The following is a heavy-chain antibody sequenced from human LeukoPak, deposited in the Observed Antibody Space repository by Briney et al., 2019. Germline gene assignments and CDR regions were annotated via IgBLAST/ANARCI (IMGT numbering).Heavy chain of an antibody. CDR3: ARVFRGDFYMDV. CDR1: GGSISSGTYY. Sequence: SETLSLTCTVSGGSISSGTYYWTWIRQHPGKGLEWIGYIYYSGSTHYNPSLKSRVTITTDMAQSQFSLNLNSVTAADTAMYYCARVFRGDFYMDVWGRGTTVNVSS. CDR2: IYYSGST. D-gene: IGHD2-21*01. V-gene: IGHV4-31*03. J-gene: IGHJ6*03.